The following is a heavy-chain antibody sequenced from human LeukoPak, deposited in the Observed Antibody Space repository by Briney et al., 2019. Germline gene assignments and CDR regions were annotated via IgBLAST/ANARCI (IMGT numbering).Heavy chain of an antibody. CDR3: ATDHCYGGDCWPLDY. CDR1: GYTLTELS. D-gene: IGHD2-21*02. CDR2: FDPEDGET. V-gene: IGHV1-24*01. J-gene: IGHJ4*02. Sequence: ASVKVSCKVSGYTLTELSMHWVRQAPGKGLEWMGGFDPEDGETIYAQKFQGRVTMTEDTSTDTAYMELSSLRSEDTAVYYCATDHCYGGDCWPLDYWGQGTLVTVSS.